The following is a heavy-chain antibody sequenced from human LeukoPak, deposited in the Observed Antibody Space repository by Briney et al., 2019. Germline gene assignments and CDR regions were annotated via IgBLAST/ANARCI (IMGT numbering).Heavy chain of an antibody. J-gene: IGHJ3*02. CDR2: ISAYNGNT. D-gene: IGHD1-26*01. Sequence: GASVKVSCKASGYTFTSYGISWVRQAPGQGLEWMGWISAYNGNTNYAQKLQGRVTMTTDTSTSTAYMELRSLRSDDTAVYYCARVFSWEPHRDAFDIWGQGTMVTVSS. CDR1: GYTFTSYG. V-gene: IGHV1-18*01. CDR3: ARVFSWEPHRDAFDI.